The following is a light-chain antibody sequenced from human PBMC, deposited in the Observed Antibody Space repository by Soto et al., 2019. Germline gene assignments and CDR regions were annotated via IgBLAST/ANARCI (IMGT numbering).Light chain of an antibody. J-gene: IGKJ2*01. Sequence: DIQMTQSASSLSASVGDRVTITCQASQVISNYLNWYQQKPGKAPKLLIYDISTLEIGVPSRFTGSGSGTDFTFTITGLQHEDIATYYCQQHENLPYTFGQGTKVDIK. V-gene: IGKV1-33*01. CDR3: QQHENLPYT. CDR1: QVISNY. CDR2: DIS.